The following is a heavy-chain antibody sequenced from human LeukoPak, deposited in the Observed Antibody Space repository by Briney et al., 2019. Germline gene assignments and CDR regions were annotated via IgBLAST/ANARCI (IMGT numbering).Heavy chain of an antibody. V-gene: IGHV3-23*01. Sequence: GGSLRLSCADSGFTFSSYGMNWVRQAPGKGLEWVSGISGSGGTTYYADSVKGRFTISRDNSKNSLSLQVSSLRAEDTAVYYCAKTNGYYSDWGQGTLVTVSS. J-gene: IGHJ4*02. CDR3: AKTNGYYSD. CDR1: GFTFSSYG. CDR2: ISGSGGTT. D-gene: IGHD3-22*01.